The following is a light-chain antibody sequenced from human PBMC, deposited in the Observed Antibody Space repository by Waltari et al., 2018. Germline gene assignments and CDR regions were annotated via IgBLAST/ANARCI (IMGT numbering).Light chain of an antibody. CDR3: QQRSFWPT. V-gene: IGKV3-11*01. CDR1: QSVSNY. CDR2: DAS. J-gene: IGKJ2*01. Sequence: VMLTQSPATLSLSAGERATLSCRASQSVSNYLAWYKQKPDQAPRLLIYDASNRATGIPARFSGSGSGTDFTLTISSLEPEDSAVYYCQQRSFWPTVGQGTKLEIK.